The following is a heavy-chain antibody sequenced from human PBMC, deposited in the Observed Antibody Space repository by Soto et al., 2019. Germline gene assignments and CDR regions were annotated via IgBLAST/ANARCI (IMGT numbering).Heavy chain of an antibody. D-gene: IGHD4-4*01. J-gene: IGHJ5*02. CDR1: GGSISSGGYY. Sequence: SETLSLTCDVSGGSISSGGYYWSWIRQPPGKGLEWIGEINHSGSTNYNPSLKSRVTISVDTSKNQFSLKLSSVTAADTAVYYCARGGYSNYGEPLMTWGQGTLVTVSS. CDR3: ARGGYSNYGEPLMT. V-gene: IGHV4-34*01. CDR2: INHSGST.